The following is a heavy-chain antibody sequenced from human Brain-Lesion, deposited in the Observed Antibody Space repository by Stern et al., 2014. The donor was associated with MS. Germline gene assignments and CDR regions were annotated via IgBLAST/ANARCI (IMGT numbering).Heavy chain of an antibody. D-gene: IGHD1-14*01. Sequence: EVQLVESGGDFVQPGRSLRLSCAAFGFTFDDYAMHWVRQAPGKGLEWVAGISWNSGTIGYADSGKGRFTTSRDNAYSSLYLQMNSLRPEDTALYYCARDITGSSAYFAYWGQGTLVTVSS. CDR1: GFTFDDYA. J-gene: IGHJ4*02. CDR2: ISWNSGTI. V-gene: IGHV3-9*01. CDR3: ARDITGSSAYFAY.